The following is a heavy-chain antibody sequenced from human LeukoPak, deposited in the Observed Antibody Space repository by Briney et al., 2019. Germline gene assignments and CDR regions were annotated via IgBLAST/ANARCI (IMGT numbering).Heavy chain of an antibody. CDR3: ARESRIYGTGLFDY. D-gene: IGHD3/OR15-3a*01. CDR1: GGSISSSSYY. Sequence: SETLSLTCTVSGGSISSSSYYWGWIRQPPGKGLEWIGSIYYSGSTYYNPSLKSRVTISVDTSKNQFSLKLSSVTAADTAVYYCARESRIYGTGLFDYWDQGTLVTVSS. J-gene: IGHJ4*02. V-gene: IGHV4-39*07. CDR2: IYYSGST.